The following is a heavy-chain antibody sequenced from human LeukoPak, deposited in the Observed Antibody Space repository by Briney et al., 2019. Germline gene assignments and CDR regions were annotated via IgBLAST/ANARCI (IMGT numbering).Heavy chain of an antibody. CDR3: ARKRYYYDSSGYYSLVSYGMDV. J-gene: IGHJ6*02. V-gene: IGHV4-34*01. CDR1: GGSFSGYY. CDR2: INHSGST. Sequence: KPSETLSLTCAVYGGSFSGYYWSWIRQPPGKGLEWIGEINHSGSTNYNPSLKSRVTISVDTSKNQFSLKLSSVTAADTAVYYCARKRYYYDSSGYYSLVSYGMDVWGQGTTVTVSS. D-gene: IGHD3-22*01.